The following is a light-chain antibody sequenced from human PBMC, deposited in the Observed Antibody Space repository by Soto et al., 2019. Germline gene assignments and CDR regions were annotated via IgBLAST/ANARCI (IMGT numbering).Light chain of an antibody. V-gene: IGKV1-33*01. CDR3: QQYDNLPRTT. Sequence: DIQMTQSPSSLSASVGDIFTITCQAIHDISNYLNWYQQKPGKAPKLLIYDASNLETGVPSRFSGSGSGTDFTFTISSLQPEDIATYYCQQYDNLPRTTFGGGTKVDIK. CDR2: DAS. J-gene: IGKJ4*01. CDR1: HDISNY.